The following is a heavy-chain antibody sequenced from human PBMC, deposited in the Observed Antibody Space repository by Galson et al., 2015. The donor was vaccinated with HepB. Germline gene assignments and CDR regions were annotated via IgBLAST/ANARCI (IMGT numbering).Heavy chain of an antibody. Sequence: ETLSLTCTVSGGSISSSSYYWGWIRQPPGQGLEWIGSIYYSGSTYYNPSLKSRVTISVDTSKNQFSLKLSSVTAADTAVYYCARHTRSVKYDYEHNNWFDPWGQGTLVTVSS. V-gene: IGHV4-39*01. CDR3: ARHTRSVKYDYEHNNWFDP. CDR2: IYYSGST. D-gene: IGHD3-22*01. J-gene: IGHJ5*02. CDR1: GGSISSSSYY.